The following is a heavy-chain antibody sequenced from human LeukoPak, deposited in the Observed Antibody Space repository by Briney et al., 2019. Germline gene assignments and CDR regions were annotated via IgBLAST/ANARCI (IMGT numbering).Heavy chain of an antibody. Sequence: GGSLRLSCAASGFTFSSYGMHWVRQAPGKGLEWVALISYDGSNEYYADSVKGRFTISRDNSKNTLYLQMNSLRSEDTAVYYCVRVYHDGSFESGNWFDPWGQGTLVTVSS. CDR3: VRVYHDGSFESGNWFDP. D-gene: IGHD3-22*01. V-gene: IGHV3-30*03. CDR2: ISYDGSNE. CDR1: GFTFSSYG. J-gene: IGHJ5*02.